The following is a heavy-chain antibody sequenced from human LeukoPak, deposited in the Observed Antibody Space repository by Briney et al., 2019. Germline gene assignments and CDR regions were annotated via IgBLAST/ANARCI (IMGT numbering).Heavy chain of an antibody. CDR1: GFTFSSYG. V-gene: IGHV3-30*02. CDR2: IHYDGSSK. CDR3: AKDPTGTSAFDV. J-gene: IGHJ3*01. D-gene: IGHD1-1*01. Sequence: PGGSLRLSCGASGFTFSSYGMHWVRQAPGKGLEWVAFIHYDGSSKYYADSVKGRFTISRDNSKNTLYLQMNSLRVEDTVVYYCAKDPTGTSAFDVWGQGTMVTVSS.